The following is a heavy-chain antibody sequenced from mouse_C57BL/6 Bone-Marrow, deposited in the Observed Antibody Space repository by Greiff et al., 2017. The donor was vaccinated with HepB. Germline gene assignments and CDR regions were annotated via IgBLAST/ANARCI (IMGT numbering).Heavy chain of an antibody. CDR3: ARYGNYSTWFAY. V-gene: IGHV1-55*01. D-gene: IGHD2-1*01. Sequence: VQLQQPGAELVKPGASVKMSCKASGYTFTSYWITWVKQRPGQGLEWIGDIYPGSGSTNYNEKFKSKATLTVDTSSSTAYMQLSSLTSEDSAVYYCARYGNYSTWFAYWGQGTLVTVSA. J-gene: IGHJ3*01. CDR2: IYPGSGST. CDR1: GYTFTSYW.